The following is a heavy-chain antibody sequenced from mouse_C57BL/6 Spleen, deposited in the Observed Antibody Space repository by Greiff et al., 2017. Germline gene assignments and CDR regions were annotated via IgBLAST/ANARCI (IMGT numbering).Heavy chain of an antibody. CDR2: ISDGGSYT. CDR1: GFTFSSYA. CDR3: ARAPYYYGSSPYWYFDV. J-gene: IGHJ1*03. D-gene: IGHD1-1*01. Sequence: EVHLVESGGGLVKPGGSLKLSCAASGFTFSSYAMSWVRQTPEKRLEWVATISDGGSYTYYPDNVKGRFTISRDNAKNNLYLQMSHLKSEDTAMYYCARAPYYYGSSPYWYFDVWGTGTTVTVSS. V-gene: IGHV5-4*01.